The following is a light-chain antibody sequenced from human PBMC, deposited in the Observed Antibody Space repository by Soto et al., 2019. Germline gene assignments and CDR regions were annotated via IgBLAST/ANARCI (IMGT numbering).Light chain of an antibody. V-gene: IGKV1-5*03. CDR2: KAS. Sequence: DIQMTQSPSTLSGSVGERVTITCRASQSISNWLAWYQQKPGKAPKLLIYKASSLESGVPSRFSGSGSGTEFTLTISSLQPDDFATYYCQQYNSYSRTFGQGTKVEIK. J-gene: IGKJ1*01. CDR1: QSISNW. CDR3: QQYNSYSRT.